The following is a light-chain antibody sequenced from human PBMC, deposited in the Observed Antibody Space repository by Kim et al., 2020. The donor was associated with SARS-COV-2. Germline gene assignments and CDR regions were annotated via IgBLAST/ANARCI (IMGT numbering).Light chain of an antibody. CDR1: QSVSSY. J-gene: IGKJ3*01. CDR3: QQRRNWPPFT. Sequence: EIVLTQSPATLSLSPGERATLSCRASQSVSSYLAWYQQKPGQAPRLLIYDASNRATGIPARFSGSGSETDFTLTISSLEPEDFAVYYCQQRRNWPPFTFGPGTKVDIK. CDR2: DAS. V-gene: IGKV3-11*01.